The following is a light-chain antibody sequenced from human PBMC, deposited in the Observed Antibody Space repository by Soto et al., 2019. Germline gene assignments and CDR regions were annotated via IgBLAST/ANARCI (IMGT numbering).Light chain of an antibody. J-gene: IGKJ4*01. CDR1: QRVSRY. CDR3: QRRSSWPRLT. CDR2: DAS. Sequence: EMVLTQSPATLSLSPGERATLSCRASQRVSRYLAWYQQTPGQAPRLLIYDASNRATGIPARFSGSRSGTDFALTISSLEPEDFADYSCQRRSSWPRLTFGGGTKVEI. V-gene: IGKV3-11*01.